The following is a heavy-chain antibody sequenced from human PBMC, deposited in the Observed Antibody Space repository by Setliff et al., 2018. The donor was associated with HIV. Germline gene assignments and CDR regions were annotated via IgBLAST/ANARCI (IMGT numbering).Heavy chain of an antibody. CDR2: IDHSGST. J-gene: IGHJ3*01. CDR1: GGSFNDFY. D-gene: IGHD6-19*01. Sequence: SETLSLTCAVYGGSFNDFYWGWIRQPPGKGLEWIGEIDHSGSTNNNPSLKSRLTISVDTSKKQFPLRLTSLTAADTAVYFCARFSSTGWRRAFDVWGQGTKVTVSS. V-gene: IGHV4-34*01. CDR3: ARFSSTGWRRAFDV.